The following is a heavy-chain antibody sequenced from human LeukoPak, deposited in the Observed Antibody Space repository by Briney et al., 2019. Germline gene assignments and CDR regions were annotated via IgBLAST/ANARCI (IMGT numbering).Heavy chain of an antibody. CDR3: ARGRGHILGYCSSTSCYRPDYYYYMDV. D-gene: IGHD2-2*01. V-gene: IGHV1-8*01. J-gene: IGHJ6*03. Sequence: ASVKVSCKASGYTFTSYDINWVRQATGQGLEWMGWMNPNSGNTGYAQKFQGRVTMTRNTSVSTAYMELSSLRSEDTAVYYWARGRGHILGYCSSTSCYRPDYYYYMDVWGKGTTVTVSS. CDR2: MNPNSGNT. CDR1: GYTFTSYD.